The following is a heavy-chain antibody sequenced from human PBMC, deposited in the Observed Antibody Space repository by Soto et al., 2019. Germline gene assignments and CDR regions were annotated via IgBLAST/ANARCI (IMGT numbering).Heavy chain of an antibody. CDR1: GFTFSSYS. V-gene: IGHV3-48*01. CDR2: ISSSSSTI. Sequence: GGSLRLSCAASGFTFSSYSMNWVRQAPGKGLEWVSYISSSSSTIYYADSVKGRFTISRDNAKNSLYLQMNSLRAEDTAVYYCARDEVTNCYYYYYMDVWGKGTTVTVSS. J-gene: IGHJ6*03. CDR3: ARDEVTNCYYYYYMDV. D-gene: IGHD4-4*01.